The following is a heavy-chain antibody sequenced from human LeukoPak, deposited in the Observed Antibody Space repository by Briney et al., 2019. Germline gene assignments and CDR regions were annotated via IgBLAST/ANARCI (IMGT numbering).Heavy chain of an antibody. Sequence: GESLKISCKGSGYSFTSYSFGWVRQMPGKGLEWMGVFDPSDSNTKYSPSFQGQVTISADKSVSTAFLQWSRLKASNTAMYYCARQRIAAAPPDYWGQGTLVTVSS. D-gene: IGHD6-13*01. CDR1: GYSFTSYS. CDR3: ARQRIAAAPPDY. CDR2: FDPSDSNT. J-gene: IGHJ4*02. V-gene: IGHV5-51*01.